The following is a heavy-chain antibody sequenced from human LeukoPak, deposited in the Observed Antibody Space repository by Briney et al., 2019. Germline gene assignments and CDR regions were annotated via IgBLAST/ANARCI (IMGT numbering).Heavy chain of an antibody. CDR2: ISYDGSNK. D-gene: IGHD2-2*03. CDR1: GFAFSSYG. J-gene: IGHJ4*02. V-gene: IGHV3-30*18. CDR3: AKVGSDEAIDY. Sequence: PGGSLRLSCAASGFAFSSYGMHWVRQAPGKGLEWVAVISYDGSNKYYADSVKGRFTISRDNSKNTLYLQMNSLRAEDTAVYCCAKVGSDEAIDYWGQGTLVTVSS.